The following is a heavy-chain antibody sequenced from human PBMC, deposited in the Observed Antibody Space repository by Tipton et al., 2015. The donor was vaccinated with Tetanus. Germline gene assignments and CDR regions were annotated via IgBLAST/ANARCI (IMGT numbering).Heavy chain of an antibody. CDR1: GGTFSSYA. D-gene: IGHD1-26*01. CDR3: AREDGSGSYSYYYGMDV. Sequence: QVQLVQSGAEVKKPGSSVKVSCKASGGTFSSYAISWVRQAPGQGLEWMGGIIPIFGTANYAQKFQGRVTITADESTSTAYMELSSRRSEDTAVYYCAREDGSGSYSYYYGMDVWGQGTTVTVSS. V-gene: IGHV1-69*01. CDR2: IIPIFGTA. J-gene: IGHJ6*02.